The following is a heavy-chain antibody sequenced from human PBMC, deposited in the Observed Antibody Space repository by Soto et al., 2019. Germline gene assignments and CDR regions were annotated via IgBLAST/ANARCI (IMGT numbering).Heavy chain of an antibody. CDR1: GGTFSSYA. CDR2: IIPIFGTA. V-gene: IGHV1-69*13. D-gene: IGHD6-6*01. J-gene: IGHJ3*02. Sequence: ASVKVSCKASGGTFSSYAISWVRQAPGQGLEWMGGIIPIFGTANYAQKFQGRVTITADESTSTAYMELSSLRSEDTAVYYCARKQGRPILSAARRLNDAFDIWGQGTMVTVSS. CDR3: ARKQGRPILSAARRLNDAFDI.